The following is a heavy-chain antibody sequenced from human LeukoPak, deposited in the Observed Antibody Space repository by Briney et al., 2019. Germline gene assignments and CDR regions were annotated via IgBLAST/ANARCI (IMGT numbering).Heavy chain of an antibody. D-gene: IGHD6-19*01. CDR3: ARARVPRAVAGLYYFDY. CDR2: IKPDSGSS. Sequence: GASVKVSCKASGYTFTAYYIHWLRQAPGQGPEWMGWIKPDSGSSHYAQKFQGRVTMTRDTSSNSAYMDLTRLKSDDTAVYYCARARVPRAVAGLYYFDYWGQGALVTVSS. J-gene: IGHJ4*02. CDR1: GYTFTAYY. V-gene: IGHV1-2*02.